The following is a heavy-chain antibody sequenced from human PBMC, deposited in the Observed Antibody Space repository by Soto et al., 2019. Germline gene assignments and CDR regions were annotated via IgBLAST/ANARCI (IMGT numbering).Heavy chain of an antibody. J-gene: IGHJ6*03. CDR3: ASQGDVAARPGPYYYYMDV. Sequence: LSLTCAVYGGSFSGYYWSWICQPPGKGLEWIGEINHSGSTNYNPSLKSRVTISVDTSKNQFSLKLSSVTAADTAVYYCASQGDVAARPGPYYYYMDVWGKGTTVTAP. CDR2: INHSGST. CDR1: GGSFSGYY. V-gene: IGHV4-34*01. D-gene: IGHD6-13*01.